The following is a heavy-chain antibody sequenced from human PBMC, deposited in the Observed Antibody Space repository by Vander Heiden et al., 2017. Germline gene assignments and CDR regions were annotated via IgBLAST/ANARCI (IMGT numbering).Heavy chain of an antibody. V-gene: IGHV1-18*01. CDR2: T. CDR3: ARDLGWELPYYFDY. Sequence: TNYAQKLQGRVTMTTDTSTSTAYMELRSLRSDDTAVYYCARDLGWELPYYFDYWCQGTMVTVFS. D-gene: IGHD1-26*01. J-gene: IGHJ4*02.